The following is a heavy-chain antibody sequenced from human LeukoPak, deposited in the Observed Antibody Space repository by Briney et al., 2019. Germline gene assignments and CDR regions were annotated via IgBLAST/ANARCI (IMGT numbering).Heavy chain of an antibody. J-gene: IGHJ4*02. V-gene: IGHV5-51*01. D-gene: IGHD6-13*01. CDR3: ARRYSSSWYGYYFDY. CDR2: IYPGDSDT. CDR1: GYSFTSYW. Sequence: GESLKISGKGSGYSFTSYWIGWVRQMPGKGLEWMGIIYPGDSDTRYSPSFQGQVTISADKSISTAYLQWSSLKASDTAMYYCARRYSSSWYGYYFDYWGQGTLVTVSS.